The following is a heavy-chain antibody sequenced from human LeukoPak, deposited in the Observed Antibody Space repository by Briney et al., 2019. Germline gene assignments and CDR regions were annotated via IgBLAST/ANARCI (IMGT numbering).Heavy chain of an antibody. Sequence: SVKVSCKASGGTFSSDTLSWVRQAPGQGVECMGQIIPILGIANNAQKFQGRVTITADKSTSTAYMELSSLRSEDTAVYYCARDSAENSFDIWGQGTMVTVSS. J-gene: IGHJ3*02. V-gene: IGHV1-69*10. CDR1: GGTFSSDT. D-gene: IGHD2/OR15-2a*01. CDR3: ARDSAENSFDI. CDR2: IIPILGIA.